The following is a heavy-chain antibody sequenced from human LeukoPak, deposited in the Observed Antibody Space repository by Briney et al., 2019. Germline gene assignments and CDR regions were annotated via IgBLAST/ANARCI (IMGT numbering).Heavy chain of an antibody. D-gene: IGHD4-23*01. CDR3: ARGDYGGDYFDY. Sequence: KTGGSLRLSCAASGFTFSSYSMNWVRQAPGKGLEWVSSISSSSSYIYYADSVKGRFTISRDNAKNSLYLQMNSLRAEDTAVYYCARGDYGGDYFDYWGQGTLVTVSS. CDR1: GFTFSSYS. CDR2: ISSSSSYI. V-gene: IGHV3-21*04. J-gene: IGHJ4*02.